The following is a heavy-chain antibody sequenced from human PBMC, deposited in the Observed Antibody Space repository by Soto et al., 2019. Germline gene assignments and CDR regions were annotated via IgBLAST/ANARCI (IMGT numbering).Heavy chain of an antibody. Sequence: ASVKVSCKVSGYTLTELSMHWVRQAPGKGLEWMGGFDPEDGETIYAQKFRGRVTMTEDTSTDTAYMELSSLRSEDTAVYYCATVRYSSSWYWAFDIWGQGTMVTVSS. CDR3: ATVRYSSSWYWAFDI. CDR1: GYTLTELS. V-gene: IGHV1-24*01. D-gene: IGHD6-13*01. J-gene: IGHJ3*02. CDR2: FDPEDGET.